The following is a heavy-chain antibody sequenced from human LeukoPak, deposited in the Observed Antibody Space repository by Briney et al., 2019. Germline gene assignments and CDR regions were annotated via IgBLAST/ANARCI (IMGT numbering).Heavy chain of an antibody. D-gene: IGHD6-13*01. J-gene: IGHJ4*02. CDR3: ARGLGSRYSSSWTSYYFDY. CDR2: IYSGGST. V-gene: IGHV3-53*01. Sequence: GGSLRLSCAASGFTVSSNYMSWVRQAPGKGLEWVSAIYSGGSTYYADSVKGRFTISRDNSKNTLYLQMNSLRAEDTAVYYCARGLGSRYSSSWTSYYFDYWGQGTLVTVSS. CDR1: GFTVSSNY.